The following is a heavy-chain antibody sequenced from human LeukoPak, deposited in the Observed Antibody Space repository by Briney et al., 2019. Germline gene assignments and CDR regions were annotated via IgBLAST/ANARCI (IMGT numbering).Heavy chain of an antibody. J-gene: IGHJ2*01. V-gene: IGHV3-30*18. Sequence: GVSLRLSCTAFGFTFSNYGMHWVRQAPGKELDWVAIISDDGSNKYYADSVQGRVTISRDNSKNTLYLQVSSLRDEDTAVYYCAKDSGVIAGHWYFDLWGRGTLVSVSS. CDR2: ISDDGSNK. D-gene: IGHD3-10*01. CDR1: GFTFSNYG. CDR3: AKDSGVIAGHWYFDL.